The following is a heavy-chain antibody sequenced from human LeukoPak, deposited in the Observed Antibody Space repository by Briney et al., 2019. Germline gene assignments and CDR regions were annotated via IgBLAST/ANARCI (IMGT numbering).Heavy chain of an antibody. CDR2: ISSSGSTI. J-gene: IGHJ3*02. D-gene: IGHD2-15*01. Sequence: PGGSLRLSCAASGFTFSDYYMSWIRQAAGKGLEWVSYISSSGSTIYYADSVKGRFTISRDNAKNSPYLQMTSLRAEDTAVYYCARAPRYCSGGSCYSEEGDAFDIWGQGTMVTVSS. V-gene: IGHV3-11*01. CDR1: GFTFSDYY. CDR3: ARAPRYCSGGSCYSEEGDAFDI.